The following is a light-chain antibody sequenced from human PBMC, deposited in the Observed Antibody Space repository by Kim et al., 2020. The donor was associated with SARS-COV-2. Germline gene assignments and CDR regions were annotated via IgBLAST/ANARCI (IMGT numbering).Light chain of an antibody. Sequence: SPGERATLSCSASQSVSSNLALYQQKPGQAPRLLIYGASTRATGIPARFSGSGSGTEFTLTISSLQSEDFAVYYCQQYNNWPPWTFGQGTKVDIK. J-gene: IGKJ1*01. CDR2: GAS. CDR1: QSVSSN. CDR3: QQYNNWPPWT. V-gene: IGKV3-15*01.